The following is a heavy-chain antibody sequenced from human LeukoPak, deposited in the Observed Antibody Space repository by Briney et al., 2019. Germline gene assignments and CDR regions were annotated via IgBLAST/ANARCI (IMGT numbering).Heavy chain of an antibody. CDR2: IIPIFGTA. V-gene: IGHV1-69*13. J-gene: IGHJ4*02. CDR3: ARGPRITMIVDVPPCYFDY. D-gene: IGHD3-22*01. Sequence: SVKVSCKASGGTFSSYAISWVRQAPGQGLEWMGGIIPIFGTANYAQKFQGRVTITADESTSTAYMELSSLRSEDTAVYYCARGPRITMIVDVPPCYFDYWGQGTLVTVSS. CDR1: GGTFSSYA.